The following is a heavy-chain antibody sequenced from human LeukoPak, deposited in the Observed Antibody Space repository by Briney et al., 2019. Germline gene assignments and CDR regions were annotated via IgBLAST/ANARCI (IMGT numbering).Heavy chain of an antibody. CDR1: GFTFSSYW. CDR3: ARELSSTSYYYFDY. CDR2: IKQDGSEK. V-gene: IGHV3-7*01. J-gene: IGHJ4*02. D-gene: IGHD2-2*01. Sequence: GGSLRLSCAASGFTFSSYWMSWVRQAPGKGLEWVANIKQDGSEKYYVDSVKGRFTISRDNAKNSLYLQMNSLRAEDTAVYYCARELSSTSYYYFDYWGQGTLVTVSS.